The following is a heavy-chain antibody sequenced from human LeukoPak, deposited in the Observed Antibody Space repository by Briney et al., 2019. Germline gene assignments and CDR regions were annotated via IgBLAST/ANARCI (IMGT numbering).Heavy chain of an antibody. CDR1: GYTFTGYY. CDR2: INPNSGGT. V-gene: IGHV1-2*06. CDR3: AGGTEYYFDD. D-gene: IGHD1-1*01. J-gene: IGHJ4*02. Sequence: GASVKVSCKASGYTFTGYYMHWVRQAPGQGLEWMERINPNSGGTNYAQKFQGRVTMTRDTSISTAYMDLTRLRSDDTAVYYCAGGTEYYFDDSWQEKLVTVSS.